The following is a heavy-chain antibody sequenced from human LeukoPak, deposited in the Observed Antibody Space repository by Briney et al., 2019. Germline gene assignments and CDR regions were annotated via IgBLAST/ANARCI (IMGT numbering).Heavy chain of an antibody. V-gene: IGHV3-9*01. Sequence: GGSLRLSCAASGFTFDDYAMHWVRQPVGKGLEWVSGVTWNSGNIGYADSVKGRFTISRDNAKNSLYLQMNSLRAEDTALYYCAKGSMVYGMDVWGQGTTVTVSS. J-gene: IGHJ6*02. CDR2: VTWNSGNI. D-gene: IGHD3-10*01. CDR3: AKGSMVYGMDV. CDR1: GFTFDDYA.